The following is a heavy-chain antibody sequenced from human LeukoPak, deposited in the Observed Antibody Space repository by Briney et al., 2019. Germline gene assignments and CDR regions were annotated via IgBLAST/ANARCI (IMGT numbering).Heavy chain of an antibody. J-gene: IGHJ4*02. CDR2: ISSNGGAT. CDR1: RFTFSSYA. D-gene: IGHD6-13*01. Sequence: PGGSLRLSCAASRFTFSSYAMHWVRQAPGKGLEYVSAISSNGGATYYANSVKGRFTISRDNSKNTLYLQMGSLRAEDMAVYYCAREGAAASVGYWGQGTLVTVSS. CDR3: AREGAAASVGY. V-gene: IGHV3-64*01.